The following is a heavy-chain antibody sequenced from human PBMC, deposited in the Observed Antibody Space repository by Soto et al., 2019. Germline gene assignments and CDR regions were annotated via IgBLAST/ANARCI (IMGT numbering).Heavy chain of an antibody. CDR3: AKDVGRAYYFYYMDV. Sequence: GGSLRLSCAASGFTLDDYAMHWVRQAPGKGLEWVSVITWDGVSIAYADSVKGRFTISRDNARNSLYLDMRSLRPEDTALYYCAKDVGRAYYFYYMDVWGKGTTVTVSS. CDR1: GFTLDDYA. J-gene: IGHJ6*03. V-gene: IGHV3-9*01. D-gene: IGHD1-26*01. CDR2: ITWDGVSI.